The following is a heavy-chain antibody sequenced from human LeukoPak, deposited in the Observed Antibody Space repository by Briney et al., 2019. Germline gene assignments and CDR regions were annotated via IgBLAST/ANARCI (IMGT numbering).Heavy chain of an antibody. CDR3: ARRRRIVGATPGAFDI. CDR1: GGSFSGYY. CDR2: INHSGST. V-gene: IGHV4-34*01. D-gene: IGHD1-26*01. Sequence: PSETLSLTCAVYGGSFSGYYWSWTRQPPGKGLEWIGEINHSGSTNYNPFLKSRVTISVDASKNQFSLKLSSVTAADTAVYYCARRRRIVGATPGAFDIWGQGTMVTVSS. J-gene: IGHJ3*02.